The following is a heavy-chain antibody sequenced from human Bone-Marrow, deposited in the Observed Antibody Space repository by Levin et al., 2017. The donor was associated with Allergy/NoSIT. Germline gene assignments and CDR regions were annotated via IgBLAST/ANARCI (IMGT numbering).Heavy chain of an antibody. CDR2: LSSDGKDK. Sequence: GSLRLSCAASGFTFSKYAMHWVRQAPGKGLEWVAVLSSDGKDKYYADSVKGRFTISRDNPKNTLHLQMNSVTLDDAAVYYCARVQWLIRASDYWGQGTLVAVSS. CDR3: ARVQWLIRASDY. J-gene: IGHJ4*02. D-gene: IGHD6-19*01. CDR1: GFTFSKYA. V-gene: IGHV3-30*01.